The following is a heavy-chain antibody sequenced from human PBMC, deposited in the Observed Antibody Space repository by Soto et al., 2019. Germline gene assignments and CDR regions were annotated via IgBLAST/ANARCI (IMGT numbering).Heavy chain of an antibody. Sequence: EVQLVESGGGLVKPGGSLRLSCAASGFTFSSYSMNWVRQAPGKGLEWVSSISSSSSYIYYADSVKGRFTISRDNAKNSQYLQMNSLRAEDTAVYYCARDRYCSGGSCYSRYAFDIWGQGTMVTVSS. D-gene: IGHD2-15*01. CDR1: GFTFSSYS. J-gene: IGHJ3*02. CDR3: ARDRYCSGGSCYSRYAFDI. V-gene: IGHV3-21*01. CDR2: ISSSSSYI.